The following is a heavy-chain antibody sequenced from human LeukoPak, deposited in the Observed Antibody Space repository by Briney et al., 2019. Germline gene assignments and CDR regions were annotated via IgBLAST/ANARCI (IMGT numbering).Heavy chain of an antibody. CDR3: ARISRGSSSWYVYYYYYVDV. J-gene: IGHJ6*03. CDR2: ICTSGST. D-gene: IGHD6-13*01. V-gene: IGHV4-4*09. Sequence: SETLSLTCTVSGGSISSYYWSWIRQPPGKGLEWIGYICTSGSTNYNPSLKSRVTISVDTSKNQFSLKLSSVTAADTAVYYCARISRGSSSWYVYYYYYVDVWGKGTTVTVSS. CDR1: GGSISSYY.